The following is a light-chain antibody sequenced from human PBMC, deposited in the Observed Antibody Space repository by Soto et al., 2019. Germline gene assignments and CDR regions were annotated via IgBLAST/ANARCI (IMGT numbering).Light chain of an antibody. V-gene: IGKV1-9*01. Sequence: DIQLTQSPSFLSASVGDRVTITCRASQAISSYLAWYQQKPGKAPELLIYAAITLQSGVPSRFSGSGSGTEFTLTISSLQPEDFAAYYCQQLNSYPPTFGGGTKVEIK. CDR3: QQLNSYPPT. J-gene: IGKJ4*01. CDR1: QAISSY. CDR2: AAI.